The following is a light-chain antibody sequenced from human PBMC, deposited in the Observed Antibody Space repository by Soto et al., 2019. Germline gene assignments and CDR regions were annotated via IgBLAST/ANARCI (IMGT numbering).Light chain of an antibody. V-gene: IGKV3-15*01. J-gene: IGKJ1*01. Sequence: EIVMTQSPATLAVSPGETATLSCWASQSVSSNLAWYQQKPGQAPRLLIYGASIRATDTPARFSGSGSGTESTLNISSMQSEDFAVYYCQQYNIFWPCGQGPEVEIK. CDR2: GAS. CDR3: QQYNIFWP. CDR1: QSVSSN.